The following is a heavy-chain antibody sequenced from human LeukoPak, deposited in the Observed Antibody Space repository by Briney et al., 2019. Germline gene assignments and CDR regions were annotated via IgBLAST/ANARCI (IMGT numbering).Heavy chain of an antibody. CDR1: GGSISSYY. D-gene: IGHD2-21*02. CDR3: ARLASYCGGGCYSAYFDY. Sequence: SETLSLTCTVSGGSISSYYWSWIRQPPGKGLEWIGSLYYSGSTYYNPSPKSRVTISVDTSKNQFSLKLSSVTAADTAVYYCARLASYCGGGCYSAYFDYWGQGTLVTVSS. CDR2: LYYSGST. V-gene: IGHV4-59*05. J-gene: IGHJ4*02.